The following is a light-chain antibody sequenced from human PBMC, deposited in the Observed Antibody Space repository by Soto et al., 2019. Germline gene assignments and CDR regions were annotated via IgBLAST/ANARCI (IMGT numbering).Light chain of an antibody. Sequence: EIVLTQSPGTLSLSPGERASLSCRASQSVSSSSLAWYQQKPGQAPRLLIFGASNRATGIPDRFSGSGSGTDFTLTISRLEPEDFAVYYCQQYGSSPPYTFGQATKVELK. CDR3: QQYGSSPPYT. CDR2: GAS. J-gene: IGKJ2*01. CDR1: QSVSSSS. V-gene: IGKV3-20*01.